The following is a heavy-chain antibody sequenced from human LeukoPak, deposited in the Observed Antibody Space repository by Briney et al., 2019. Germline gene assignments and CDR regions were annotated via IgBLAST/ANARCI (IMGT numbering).Heavy chain of an antibody. CDR1: GFTFSNAW. Sequence: GGSLRLSCAGSGFTFSNAWMSWVRQAPGKGLEWVGRIKAKTDGGTTDYAAPVKGRFTISRDDSENTLYLQMNSLKTEDTAVYYCTTYGSGRNLPYYWGQGTLVTVSS. CDR2: IKAKTDGGTT. V-gene: IGHV3-15*01. D-gene: IGHD3-10*01. CDR3: TTYGSGRNLPYY. J-gene: IGHJ4*02.